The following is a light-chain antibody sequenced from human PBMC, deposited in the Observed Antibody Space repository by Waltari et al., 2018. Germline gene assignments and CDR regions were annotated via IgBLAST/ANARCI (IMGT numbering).Light chain of an antibody. V-gene: IGKV1D-16*01. J-gene: IGKJ3*01. CDR3: QQYNSASFT. CDR2: KAS. CDR1: LGHSSW. Sequence: DIQMTQSPPSLSACVGARVTITSRASLGHSSWLAWYQQKPGKAPNPLIYKASRLPSGVPSRFTGSVSGTEFTLTIGSLQPEDFATYYCQQYNSASFTFGPGTKLDIK.